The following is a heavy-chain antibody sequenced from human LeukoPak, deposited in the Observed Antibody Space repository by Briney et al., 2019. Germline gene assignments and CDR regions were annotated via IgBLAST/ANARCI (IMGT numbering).Heavy chain of an antibody. CDR1: GFIFAGDT. D-gene: IGHD6-19*01. CDR3: ASRRSGWPNDAFDI. CDR2: ISPSGGNT. Sequence: GGSLRLSCAGSGFIFAGDTMNWVRQAPGKGLQWLAYISPSGGNTLYADSVEGRFTISRDNAKNSVYLQMNSLTPEDTAMYYCASRRSGWPNDAFDIWGQGTMVTVTS. V-gene: IGHV3-48*01. J-gene: IGHJ3*02.